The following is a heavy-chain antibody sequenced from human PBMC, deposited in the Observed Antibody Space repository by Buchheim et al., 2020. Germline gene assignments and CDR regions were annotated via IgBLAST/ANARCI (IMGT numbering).Heavy chain of an antibody. CDR2: INGDGSST. Sequence: EVQLVESGGGLVQPGGSLRLSCAASGFNFRSYWMHWVRQAPGKGLVLVSHINGDGSSTSYADSVKGRFTISRDNAKNTLYLQMNSLRAEDTAVYFCARPYYDSSVSNLDFWGQGTL. CDR1: GFNFRSYW. J-gene: IGHJ4*02. V-gene: IGHV3-74*01. D-gene: IGHD3-22*01. CDR3: ARPYYDSSVSNLDF.